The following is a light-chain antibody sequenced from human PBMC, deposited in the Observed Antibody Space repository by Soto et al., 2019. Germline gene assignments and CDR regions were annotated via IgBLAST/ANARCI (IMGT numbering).Light chain of an antibody. Sequence: QSVLTQPASVSGSPGQSITISCTGTSSDVGGYDRVSWYQQRPDNAPKLIIYEVSNRPSGISNRFSGSKSGDTASLTISGLQAEEEADYYCCSYRSGSVYVFGSGTKVTVL. CDR1: SSDVGGYDR. J-gene: IGLJ1*01. CDR2: EVS. CDR3: CSYRSGSVYV. V-gene: IGLV2-14*01.